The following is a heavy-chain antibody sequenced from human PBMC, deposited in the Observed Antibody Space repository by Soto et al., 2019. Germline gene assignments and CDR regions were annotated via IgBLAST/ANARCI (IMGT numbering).Heavy chain of an antibody. D-gene: IGHD6-13*01. CDR2: FDPEDGET. CDR1: GYTLTELS. J-gene: IGHJ3*02. CDR3: AAAAGTFAFDI. Sequence: ASVKVSSKVSGYTLTELSMHWVRQAPGKGLEWMGGFDPEDGETIYAQKFQGRVTMTEDTSTDTAYMELSSLRSDDTAVYYCAAAAGTFAFDIWGQGTMVTVSS. V-gene: IGHV1-24*01.